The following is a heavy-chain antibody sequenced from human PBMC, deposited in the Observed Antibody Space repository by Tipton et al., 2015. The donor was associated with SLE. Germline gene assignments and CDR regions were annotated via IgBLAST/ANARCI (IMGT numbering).Heavy chain of an antibody. J-gene: IGHJ4*02. D-gene: IGHD6-6*01. CDR2: INHSGST. CDR3: ARRNPYSSSSAIDY. CDR1: GGSFSGYH. Sequence: TLSLTCAVYGGSFSGYHWSWIRQPPGKGLEWIGEINHSGSTNYNPSLKSRVTISVDTSTKQFSLKLSSVTAADTAVYYCARRNPYSSSSAIDYWGQGTLVTVSS. V-gene: IGHV4-34*01.